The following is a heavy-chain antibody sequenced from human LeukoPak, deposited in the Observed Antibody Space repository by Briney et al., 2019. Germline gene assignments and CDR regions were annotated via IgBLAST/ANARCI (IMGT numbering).Heavy chain of an antibody. D-gene: IGHD3-3*01. Sequence: ASVKVSCKASGYTFTGYYMHWVRQAPGQGLEWMGWINPNSGGTNYAQKFQGRVTMTRDTSISTAYMELSRLRSDDTAAYYCARAPYYDFWSGSPSFYYMDVWGKGTTVTVSS. V-gene: IGHV1-2*02. J-gene: IGHJ6*03. CDR1: GYTFTGYY. CDR3: ARAPYYDFWSGSPSFYYMDV. CDR2: INPNSGGT.